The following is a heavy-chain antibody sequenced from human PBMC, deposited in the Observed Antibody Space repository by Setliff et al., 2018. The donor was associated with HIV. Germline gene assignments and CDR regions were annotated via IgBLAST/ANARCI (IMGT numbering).Heavy chain of an antibody. D-gene: IGHD1-26*01. V-gene: IGHV4-39*07. CDR1: GGSISSSSYY. CDR3: ARVPHRVVGTTTLLYHFDY. CDR2: IHHSGTT. Sequence: PSETLSLTCTVSGGSISSSSYYWGWIRQPPGKGLDWIGSIHHSGTTYYNPSLKSRVTISVDTTTNQVSLQVNSVTAVDTAVYYCARVPHRVVGTTTLLYHFDYWGLGTLVTVSS. J-gene: IGHJ4*02.